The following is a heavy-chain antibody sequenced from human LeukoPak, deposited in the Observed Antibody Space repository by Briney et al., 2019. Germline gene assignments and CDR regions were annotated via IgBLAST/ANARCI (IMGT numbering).Heavy chain of an antibody. CDR3: TKSYIYGFDY. V-gene: IGHV3-30*02. CDR1: GFTFSNYG. J-gene: IGHJ4*02. Sequence: QPGGSLRLSSAASGFTFSNYGMHWVRQAPGKGLEWVAFIHYDGSDKYYADSVKGRFTISRDNSKNTLHLQMNSLSPEDMAVYYCTKSYIYGFDYWGQGTLVTVSS. D-gene: IGHD5-18*01. CDR2: IHYDGSDK.